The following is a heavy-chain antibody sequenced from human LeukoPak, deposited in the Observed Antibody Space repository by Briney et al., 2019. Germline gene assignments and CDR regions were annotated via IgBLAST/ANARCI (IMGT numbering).Heavy chain of an antibody. Sequence: PSETLSLTCAVSGGSISSYYWTWIRQSPGKGLEWIGYIDYSGSTNYKPSFKSRVTISVDTSKNQFSLKLSSVTAADTAVYYCARLGNCGGDCYSFDYWGQGTLVTVSS. V-gene: IGHV4-59*01. D-gene: IGHD2-21*02. CDR2: IDYSGST. CDR3: ARLGNCGGDCYSFDY. CDR1: GGSISSYY. J-gene: IGHJ4*02.